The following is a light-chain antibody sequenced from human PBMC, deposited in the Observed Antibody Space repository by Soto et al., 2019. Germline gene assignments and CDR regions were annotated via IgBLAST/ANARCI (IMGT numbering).Light chain of an antibody. CDR3: SSYAGTKNFVV. V-gene: IGLV2-8*01. Sequence: QSALTQPPSASGPLGQSVTISCTGTSSDVGGYHFVSWYQQHPGEAPKLLIFESYKRPSGVPDRFSGSKSGNTASLTVSGLQAEDEATYHCSSYAGTKNFVVFGGGTKLTVL. CDR1: SSDVGGYHF. CDR2: ESY. J-gene: IGLJ2*01.